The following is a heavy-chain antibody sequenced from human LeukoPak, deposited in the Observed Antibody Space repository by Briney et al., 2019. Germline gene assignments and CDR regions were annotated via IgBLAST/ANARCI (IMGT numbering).Heavy chain of an antibody. Sequence: ASVKVSCKASGYTFNGHYMHWVRQAPGQGPEWMGRINPNSGDTNYAQKFQGRVTLTTDTSISTAYMELSRLRSDDTAVYYCARVMWGATAFDYWGQGTLVTVSS. CDR2: INPNSGDT. CDR1: GYTFNGHY. D-gene: IGHD1-26*01. V-gene: IGHV1-2*06. J-gene: IGHJ4*02. CDR3: ARVMWGATAFDY.